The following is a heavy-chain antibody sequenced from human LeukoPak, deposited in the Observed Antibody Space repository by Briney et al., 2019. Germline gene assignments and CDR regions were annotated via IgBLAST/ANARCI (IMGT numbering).Heavy chain of an antibody. CDR1: GYTFTSYY. J-gene: IGHJ4*02. V-gene: IGHV1-69*04. CDR3: ARGDFDWSPLAFSNLYYFDY. CDR2: IIPILGIA. Sequence: ASVKVSCKASGYTFTSYYMHWVRQAPGQGLEWMGRIIPILGIANYAQKFQGRVTITADKSTSTAYMELSSLRSEDTAVYYCARGDFDWSPLAFSNLYYFDYWGQGTLVTVSS. D-gene: IGHD3-9*01.